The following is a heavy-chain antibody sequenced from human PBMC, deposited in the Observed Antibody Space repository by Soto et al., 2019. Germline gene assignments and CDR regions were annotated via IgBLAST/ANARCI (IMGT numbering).Heavy chain of an antibody. CDR2: FDPEDGET. CDR1: GYTLTELS. V-gene: IGHV1-24*01. D-gene: IGHD3-9*01. J-gene: IGHJ6*02. CDR3: ATGQLKIGDYDILTGHTGMDV. Sequence: GASVKVSCKVSGYTLTELSMHWVRQAPGKGLEWMGGFDPEDGETIYAQKFQGRVTMTEDTSTDTAYMELSSLRSEDTAAYYCATGQLKIGDYDILTGHTGMDVWGQGTTVTVSS.